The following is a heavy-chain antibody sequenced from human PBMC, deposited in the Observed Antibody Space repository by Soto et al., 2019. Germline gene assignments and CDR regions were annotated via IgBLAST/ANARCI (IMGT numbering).Heavy chain of an antibody. CDR3: ARDRCSGGSCHGYFDY. CDR2: IIPIFGTA. Sequence: SVKVSCKASGCTFSSYAISCVRQAPGRGLEWMGGIIPIFGTANYAQKFQGRVTITADESTSTAYMELSSLRSEDTAVYYCARDRCSGGSCHGYFDYWGQGTLVTVSS. V-gene: IGHV1-69*13. J-gene: IGHJ4*02. CDR1: GCTFSSYA. D-gene: IGHD2-15*01.